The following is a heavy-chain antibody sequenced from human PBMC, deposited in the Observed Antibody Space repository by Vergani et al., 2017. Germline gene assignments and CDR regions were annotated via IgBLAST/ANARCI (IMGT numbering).Heavy chain of an antibody. CDR3: ARGYYDFWSGPGFDY. V-gene: IGHV3-30-3*01. J-gene: IGHJ4*02. CDR2: ISYDGSNK. D-gene: IGHD3-3*01. CDR1: GFTFSSYA. Sequence: VQLVESGGGVVQPGRSLRLSCAASGFTFSSYAMHWVRQAPGKGLEWVAVISYDGSNKYYADSVKGRFTISRDNSKNTLYLQMNSLRAEDTAVYYCARGYYDFWSGPGFDYWGQGTLVTVSS.